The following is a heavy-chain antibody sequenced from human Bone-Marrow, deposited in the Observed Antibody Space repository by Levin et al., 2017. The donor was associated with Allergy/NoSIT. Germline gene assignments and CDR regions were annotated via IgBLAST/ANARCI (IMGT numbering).Heavy chain of an antibody. CDR1: GFSLSNARMG. CDR3: GRYTSAPTRHQYYYMDV. V-gene: IGHV2-26*01. CDR2: IFSSDER. J-gene: IGHJ6*03. D-gene: IGHD2-2*01. Sequence: SGPTLVKPTETLTLTCTVSGFSLSNARMGVSWIRQPPGKALEWLAHIFSSDERSYNTSLKSRLTISRDTSKSQVVLTMTNTDPVDTATYYCGRYTSAPTRHQYYYMDVWGKGATVTVSS.